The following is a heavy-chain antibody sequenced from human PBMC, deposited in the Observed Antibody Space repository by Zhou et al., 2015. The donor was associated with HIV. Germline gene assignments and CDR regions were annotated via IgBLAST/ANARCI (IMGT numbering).Heavy chain of an antibody. CDR3: AKTGDTFVMADAFDV. V-gene: IGHV1-69*01. CDR2: IIPLFDTP. D-gene: IGHD7-27*01. CDR1: GGPFSSYS. Sequence: QVRLLQSGAEVKKPDSSVRVSCKGSGGPFSSYSISWVRQAPGQGLEWMGRIIPLFDTPDYAQKFQGRVTITADESTNTVYMELTRLTADDTAVYYCAKTGDTFVMADAFDVWGQGTAVTVSS. J-gene: IGHJ3*01.